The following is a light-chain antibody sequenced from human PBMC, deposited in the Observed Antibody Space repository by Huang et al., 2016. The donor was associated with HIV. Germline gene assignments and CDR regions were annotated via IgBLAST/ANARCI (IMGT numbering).Light chain of an antibody. Sequence: EIVMTQSPATLSVSPGERATLSCRASQSVSSNLAWYQQKPGQAPRLLIYGASTRATDIPARFSGSGSGTECTLTISSLQSEDFAVYYCQQYNNWPPKYTFGQGTKLEIK. CDR2: GAS. V-gene: IGKV3-15*01. CDR1: QSVSSN. CDR3: QQYNNWPPKYT. J-gene: IGKJ2*01.